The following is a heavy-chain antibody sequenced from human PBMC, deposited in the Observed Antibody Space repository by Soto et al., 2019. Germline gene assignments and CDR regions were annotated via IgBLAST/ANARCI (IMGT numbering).Heavy chain of an antibody. V-gene: IGHV1-69*13. Sequence: GASVKVSCKASGGTFSSYAISWVRQAPGQGLEWMGGIIPIFGTANYAQKFQGRVTITADESTSTAYMELSSLRSEDTAVYYCAVVPAANGHYGMDVWGQGTTVTVSS. CDR1: GGTFSSYA. D-gene: IGHD2-2*01. CDR2: IIPIFGTA. CDR3: AVVPAANGHYGMDV. J-gene: IGHJ6*02.